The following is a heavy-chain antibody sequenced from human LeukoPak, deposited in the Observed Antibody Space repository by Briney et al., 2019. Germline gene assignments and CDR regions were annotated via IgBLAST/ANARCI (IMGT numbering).Heavy chain of an antibody. J-gene: IGHJ4*02. Sequence: GGTLRLSCAASEFTFSTYDLSWVRQAPGKGLEWVSAISGSGGNTYYADSVKGRFTISRDNSKNTLYLQMNSLRAEDTAVYYCAKDGRRINMIVVVRRGHYFDYWGQGTLVTVSS. D-gene: IGHD3-22*01. V-gene: IGHV3-23*01. CDR3: AKDGRRINMIVVVRRGHYFDY. CDR1: EFTFSTYD. CDR2: ISGSGGNT.